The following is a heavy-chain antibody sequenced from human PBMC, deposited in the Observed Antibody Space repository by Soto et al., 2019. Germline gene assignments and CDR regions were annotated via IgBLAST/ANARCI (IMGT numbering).Heavy chain of an antibody. J-gene: IGHJ6*03. CDR1: GGSISSGGYY. V-gene: IGHV4-31*03. CDR3: ARVPIYDYIWGRSYYYYYMDV. D-gene: IGHD3-16*01. Sequence: SETLSLTCTVSGGSISSGGYYWSWIRQHPGKGLEWIGYIYYSGSTYYNPYLKSRVNISVDTSKNQFSLKLNSVTAAETDVYNFARVPIYDYIWGRSYYYYYMDVWGKGTTVTVSS. CDR2: IYYSGST.